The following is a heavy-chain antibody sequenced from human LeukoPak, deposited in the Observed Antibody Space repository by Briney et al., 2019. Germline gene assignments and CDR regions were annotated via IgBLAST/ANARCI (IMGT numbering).Heavy chain of an antibody. V-gene: IGHV1-2*02. D-gene: IGHD3-3*01. CDR3: ARACTRITIFGVVITPYAFDI. CDR2: INPNSGGT. CDR1: GYTFTGYY. J-gene: IGHJ3*02. Sequence: GASVKVSCKASGYTFTGYYMHWVRQAPGQGLEWMGWINPNSGGTNYAQKLQGRVTMTTDTSTSTAYMELRSLRSDDTAVYYCARACTRITIFGVVITPYAFDIWGQGTMVTVSS.